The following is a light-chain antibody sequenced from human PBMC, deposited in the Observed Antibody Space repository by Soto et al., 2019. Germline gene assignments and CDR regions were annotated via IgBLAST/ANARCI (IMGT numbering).Light chain of an antibody. CDR1: SSYVGGYNY. V-gene: IGLV2-8*01. Sequence: QSVLTQPPSASGSPGQSVSISCTGTSSYVGGYNYVSWYQQHPGKAPKLLIYEDSKRLSGVPDRFSGSKSGNTASLTFAGLQADDEADYYYSSYAGSNNLGVFGGGTKLTVL. J-gene: IGLJ3*02. CDR3: SSYAGSNNLGV. CDR2: EDS.